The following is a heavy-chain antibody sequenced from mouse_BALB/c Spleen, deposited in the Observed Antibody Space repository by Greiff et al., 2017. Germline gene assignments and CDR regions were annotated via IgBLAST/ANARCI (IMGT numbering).Heavy chain of an antibody. J-gene: IGHJ3*01. Sequence: QVQLQQSGAELVRPGTSVKVSCKASGYAFTNYLIEWVKQRPGQGLEWIGVINPGSGGTNYNEKFKGKATLTADKSSSTAYMQLSSLTSDDSAVYFCARGGWLGFAYWGQGTLVTVSA. CDR3: ARGGWLGFAY. CDR2: INPGSGGT. CDR1: GYAFTNYL. V-gene: IGHV1-54*01. D-gene: IGHD2-3*01.